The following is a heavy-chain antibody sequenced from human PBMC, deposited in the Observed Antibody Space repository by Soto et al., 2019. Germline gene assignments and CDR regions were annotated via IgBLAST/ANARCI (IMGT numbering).Heavy chain of an antibody. D-gene: IGHD2-2*02. V-gene: IGHV1-3*01. CDR1: GYTFTSYA. J-gene: IGHJ5*02. CDR3: ARDLLRTRYCSSTSCYTGFDP. CDR2: INAGNGNT. Sequence: GASVKVSCKASGYTFTSYAMHWVRQAPGQRLEWMGWINAGNGNTKYSQKFQGRVTITRDTSASTAYMELSSLRSEDTAVYYCARDLLRTRYCSSTSCYTGFDPWGQGTLVTVSS.